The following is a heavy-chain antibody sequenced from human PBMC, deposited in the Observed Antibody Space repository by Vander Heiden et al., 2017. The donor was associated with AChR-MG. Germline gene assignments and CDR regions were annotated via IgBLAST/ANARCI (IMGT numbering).Heavy chain of an antibody. J-gene: IGHJ4*02. CDR2: ISSSGSTI. CDR3: AITNIVVVVAPGSDLDY. Sequence: EVQLVESGGGLVQPGGSLRLSCAASGFTFSSYEMNWVRQAPGKGLEWVSYISSSGSTIYYADSVKGRFTISRDNAKNSLYLQMNSLRAEDTAVYYCAITNIVVVVAPGSDLDYWGQGTLVTVSS. CDR1: GFTFSSYE. V-gene: IGHV3-48*03. D-gene: IGHD2-15*01.